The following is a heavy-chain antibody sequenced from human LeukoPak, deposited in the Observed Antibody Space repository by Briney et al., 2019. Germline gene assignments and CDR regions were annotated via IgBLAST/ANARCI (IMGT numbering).Heavy chain of an antibody. J-gene: IGHJ3*02. V-gene: IGHV3-30-3*01. CDR3: ARERSSGWFDAFDI. D-gene: IGHD6-19*01. CDR1: GFTFSSYA. CDR2: ISYDGSNK. Sequence: GGSLRLSCAASGFTFSSYAMHWVRQAPGKGLEWVAVISYDGSNKYYADSVKGRFTISRDNSKNTLYLQMNSLRAEDTAVYYCARERSSGWFDAFDIWGQGTMVTVSS.